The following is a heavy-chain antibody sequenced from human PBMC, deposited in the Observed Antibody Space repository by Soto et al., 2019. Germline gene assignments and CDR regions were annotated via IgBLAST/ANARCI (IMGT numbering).Heavy chain of an antibody. V-gene: IGHV3-48*02. J-gene: IGHJ4*02. CDR3: ARSGVGGRIAL. CDR1: GFNFRNYG. Sequence: EVQLVESGGALVQPGGSLRLSCAASGFNFRNYGMNWVRQAPGKGLEWISYISSSSRTVYHADSVKGRFSMSRDNAKNSLFLQMHSLRDDDAAVYYCARSGVGGRIALWGEGTMVPVYS. CDR2: ISSSSRTV. D-gene: IGHD1-26*01.